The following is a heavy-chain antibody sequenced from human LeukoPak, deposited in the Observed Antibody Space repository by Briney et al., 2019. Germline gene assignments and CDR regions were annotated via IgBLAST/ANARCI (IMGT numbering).Heavy chain of an antibody. V-gene: IGHV3-23*01. CDR1: GFTFSNSA. Sequence: GGSLRLSCAASGFTFSNSAMTWVRQAPGKGLEWVSTISASGGTTSYADSVKGRFTISRDNSKNTLYLQMNSLRAEDTAVYYCARGPTTVSPLGYYYYYYMDVWGKGTTVTVSS. CDR2: ISASGGTT. CDR3: ARGPTTVSPLGYYYYYYMDV. D-gene: IGHD4-11*01. J-gene: IGHJ6*03.